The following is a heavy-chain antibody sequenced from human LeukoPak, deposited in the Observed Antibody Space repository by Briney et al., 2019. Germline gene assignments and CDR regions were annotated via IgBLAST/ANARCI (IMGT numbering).Heavy chain of an antibody. J-gene: IGHJ5*02. CDR2: INHSGST. D-gene: IGHD2-15*01. V-gene: IGHV4-34*01. CDR1: GGSMKSFY. Sequence: PSETLSLTCTVSGGSMKSFYWNWIRQPPGKGLEWIGEINHSGSTNYNPSLKSRVTISVDTSKNQFSLKLSSVTAADTAVYYCARRRPAWYNWLDPWGQGTLVTVSS. CDR3: ARRRPAWYNWLDP.